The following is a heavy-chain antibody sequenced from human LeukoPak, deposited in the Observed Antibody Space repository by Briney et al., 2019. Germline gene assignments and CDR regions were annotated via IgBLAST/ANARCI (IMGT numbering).Heavy chain of an antibody. CDR3: ARVRGDGYILDY. V-gene: IGHV4-59*08. CDR2: VDHTGST. D-gene: IGHD5-24*01. Sequence: PSETLSLTCSVSDDSITMYYWTWIRQPPGKGLEWIGYVDHTGSTNFNPSLKSRVTISVDTSKNQFSLKLSSVTAADTAVYYCARVRGDGYILDYWGQGTLVTVSS. J-gene: IGHJ4*02. CDR1: DDSITMYY.